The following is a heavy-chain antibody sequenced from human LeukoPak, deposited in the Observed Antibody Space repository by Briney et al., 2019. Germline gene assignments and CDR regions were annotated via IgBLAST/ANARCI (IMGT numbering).Heavy chain of an antibody. CDR2: IIPIFGTA. CDR1: GGTFSSYA. V-gene: IGHV1-69*05. Sequence: SVKVSCKASGGTFSSYAISWVRQAPGQGLEWMGGIIPIFGTANYAQKFQGRVTITTDESTGTAYMELSSLRSEDTAVYYCARSHYGDYYFNYWGQGTLVTVSS. D-gene: IGHD4-17*01. CDR3: ARSHYGDYYFNY. J-gene: IGHJ4*02.